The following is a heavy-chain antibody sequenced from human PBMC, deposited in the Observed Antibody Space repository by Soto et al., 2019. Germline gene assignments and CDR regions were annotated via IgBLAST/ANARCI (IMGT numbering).Heavy chain of an antibody. CDR2: IYPSGNT. V-gene: IGHV4-38-2*01. J-gene: IGHJ4*02. D-gene: IGHD6-6*01. CDR1: GFSISSGYY. CDR3: ARVSPYCARPDDGFDY. Sequence: SETLSLTCDVSGFSISSGYYWGWIRQPPGKGLEWIGSIYPSGNTYYTPSLKERLTVSLDTSRNQFSLRLASVTPADTALYLCARVSPYCARPDDGFDYWGRGTLVTVSS.